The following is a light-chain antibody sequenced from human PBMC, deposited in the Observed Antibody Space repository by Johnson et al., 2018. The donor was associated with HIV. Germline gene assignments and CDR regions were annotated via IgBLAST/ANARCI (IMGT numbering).Light chain of an antibody. CDR1: SSNIGAGYD. J-gene: IGLJ1*01. CDR3: AAWDDSLNGPYV. CDR2: GNN. V-gene: IGLV1-50*01. Sequence: QSVLTQPPSVSGAPGQRVTISCTGSSSNIGAGYDVHWYQQLPGTAPKLLIYGNNNRPSGVPDRFSGSRSGTSASLAITGLQADDEADYYCAAWDDSLNGPYVFGSGTKFTVL.